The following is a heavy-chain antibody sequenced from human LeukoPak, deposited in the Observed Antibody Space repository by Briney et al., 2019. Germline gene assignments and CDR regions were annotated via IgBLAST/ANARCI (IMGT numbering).Heavy chain of an antibody. CDR2: IYYSGST. J-gene: IGHJ4*02. CDR3: ARDSLPSYYDFWSGYSPYYFDY. D-gene: IGHD3-3*01. Sequence: SETLSLTCTVSGGSISSSSYYWGWIRQPPGEGLEWIGSIYYSGSTYYNPSLKSRVTISVDTSKNQFSLKLSSVTAADTAVYYCARDSLPSYYDFWSGYSPYYFDYWGQGTLVTVSS. CDR1: GGSISSSSYY. V-gene: IGHV4-39*02.